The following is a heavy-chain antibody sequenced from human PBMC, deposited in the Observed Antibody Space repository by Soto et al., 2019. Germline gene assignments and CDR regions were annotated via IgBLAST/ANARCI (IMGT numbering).Heavy chain of an antibody. J-gene: IGHJ4*02. D-gene: IGHD6-19*01. CDR2: ISYDGSNK. Sequence: QPGGSLRLSCAASGFTFSSYGMHWVRQAPGKGLEWVAVISYDGSNKYYADSVKGRFTISRDNSKNTLYLQMNSLRAEDTAVYYCAKDLSVPRIAVAGPTDYWGQGTLVTVSS. CDR1: GFTFSSYG. V-gene: IGHV3-30*18. CDR3: AKDLSVPRIAVAGPTDY.